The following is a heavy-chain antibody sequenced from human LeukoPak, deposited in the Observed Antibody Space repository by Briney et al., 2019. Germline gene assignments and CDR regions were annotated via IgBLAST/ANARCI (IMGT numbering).Heavy chain of an antibody. Sequence: ASVKVCCKGSAYTFTGYYMHWVRHAPAPGLEWMGWINPNSGGTNYEQKFQGRVTMTRDTTISTAYMELSRLRSDDTAVYYCARTYYYDSSGPVTDYWGQGTLVTVSS. CDR2: INPNSGGT. CDR3: ARTYYYDSSGPVTDY. D-gene: IGHD3-22*01. CDR1: AYTFTGYY. V-gene: IGHV1-2*02. J-gene: IGHJ4*02.